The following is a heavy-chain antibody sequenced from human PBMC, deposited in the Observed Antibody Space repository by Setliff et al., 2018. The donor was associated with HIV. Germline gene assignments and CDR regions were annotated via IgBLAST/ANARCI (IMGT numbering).Heavy chain of an antibody. V-gene: IGHV7-4-1*02. CDR1: GYTFTSYA. CDR2: INTNTGNP. D-gene: IGHD3-22*01. Sequence: ASVKVSCKASGYTFTSYALNWVRQAPGQGLEWMGWINTNTGNPTYAQGFTGRFVFSLDTSVTTAYLQISSLKADDTAVYYCARESPVIVVAPTTFDYWGQGTLVTVSS. CDR3: ARESPVIVVAPTTFDY. J-gene: IGHJ4*02.